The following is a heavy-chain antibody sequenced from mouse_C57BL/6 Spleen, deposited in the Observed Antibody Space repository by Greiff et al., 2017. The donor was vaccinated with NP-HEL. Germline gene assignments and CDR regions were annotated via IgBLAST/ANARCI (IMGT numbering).Heavy chain of an antibody. J-gene: IGHJ3*01. CDR1: GYTFTSYW. D-gene: IGHD3-2*01. CDR2: IDPSDSYT. Sequence: QVQLQQPGAELVKPGASVKLSCKASGYTFTSYWMQWVKQRPGQGLEWIGEIDPSDSYTNYNQKFKGKATLTVDTSSSTAYMQLSSLTSEDSAVYYCARRRGDTYWGQGTLVTVSA. V-gene: IGHV1-50*01. CDR3: ARRRGDTY.